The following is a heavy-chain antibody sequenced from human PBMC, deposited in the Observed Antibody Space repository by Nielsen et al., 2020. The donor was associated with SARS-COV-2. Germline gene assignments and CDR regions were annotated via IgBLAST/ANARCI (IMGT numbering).Heavy chain of an antibody. CDR1: GFTFSSYG. J-gene: IGHJ6*03. Sequence: GGSLRLSCAASGFTFSSYGMHWVRQAPGKGLEWVAVISYDGSNKYYADSVKGRFTISRDNSKNTLYLQMNSLRAEDTAVYYCAKQPSSRPYYCNMDVWGKGTTVTVSS. CDR3: AKQPSSRPYYCNMDV. V-gene: IGHV3-30*18. D-gene: IGHD2-2*01. CDR2: ISYDGSNK.